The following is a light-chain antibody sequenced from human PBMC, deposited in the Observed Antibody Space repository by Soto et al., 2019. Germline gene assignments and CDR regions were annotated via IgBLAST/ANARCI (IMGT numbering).Light chain of an antibody. Sequence: DIQLTQSPSFLSASVGDRVTITCRASQGISSYLAWYQQQPGKAPKLLIYAASTLQSGVPSRFSGSGSGTEFTLTISSLQPEDFATYYCQQLNSYPLTFGVGTKVEIK. J-gene: IGKJ4*01. V-gene: IGKV1-9*01. CDR2: AAS. CDR1: QGISSY. CDR3: QQLNSYPLT.